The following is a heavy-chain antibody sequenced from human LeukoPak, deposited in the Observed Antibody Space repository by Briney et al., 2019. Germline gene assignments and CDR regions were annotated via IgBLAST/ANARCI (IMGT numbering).Heavy chain of an antibody. CDR3: ADYGVSGVRNNFY. J-gene: IGHJ4*02. D-gene: IGHD3-3*01. V-gene: IGHV3-23*01. CDR2: ISVASNT. CDR1: GLAFSSYA. Sequence: PGGSLRLSCAASGLAFSSYAMGWVRQAPGKGLEWVSTISVASNTFYADSVKGRFTISRDNSRNTVYLQMTGLRADDTAVYYCADYGVSGVRNNFYWGQGTLVTVSS.